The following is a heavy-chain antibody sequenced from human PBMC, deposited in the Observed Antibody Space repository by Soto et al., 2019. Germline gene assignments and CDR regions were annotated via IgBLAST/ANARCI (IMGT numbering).Heavy chain of an antibody. CDR2: INQDGGVQ. Sequence: EVQLEESGGGLVQPGGSLRLSCAASGFTFRIYWMTWLREAPGKGLEWVANINQDGGVQFYADSVKGRVTISRDNAKNSVYLQMNSLRVEDTAVFYCASGRALDYWGQGTLVTVSS. CDR3: ASGRALDY. D-gene: IGHD1-26*01. V-gene: IGHV3-7*01. CDR1: GFTFRIYW. J-gene: IGHJ4*02.